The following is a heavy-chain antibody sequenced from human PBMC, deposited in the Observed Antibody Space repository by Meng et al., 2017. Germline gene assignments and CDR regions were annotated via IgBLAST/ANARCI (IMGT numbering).Heavy chain of an antibody. Sequence: GESLKISCAASGFTFSSYAMSWVRQAPGKGLEWVAVISYDGSNKYYADSVKGRFTISRDNSKNTLYLQMNSLRAEDTAVYYCARVHLRGFGEFLGIDIWGQGTMVTVSS. CDR1: GFTFSSYA. J-gene: IGHJ3*02. CDR2: ISYDGSNK. D-gene: IGHD3-10*01. V-gene: IGHV3-30*01. CDR3: ARVHLRGFGEFLGIDI.